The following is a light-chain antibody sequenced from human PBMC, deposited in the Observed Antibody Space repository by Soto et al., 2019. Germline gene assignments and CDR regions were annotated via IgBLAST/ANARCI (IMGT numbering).Light chain of an antibody. Sequence: EIVLTQSPATLSLSPGERATLSCRASQSVSSYLAWYQQKPGQAPRLLIYDASNRATGIPARFSGSGSGTGFTLTISSLEPEDFAVYYCQQRSNWPPGLTFGGGTKVEI. CDR1: QSVSSY. CDR2: DAS. CDR3: QQRSNWPPGLT. V-gene: IGKV3-11*01. J-gene: IGKJ4*01.